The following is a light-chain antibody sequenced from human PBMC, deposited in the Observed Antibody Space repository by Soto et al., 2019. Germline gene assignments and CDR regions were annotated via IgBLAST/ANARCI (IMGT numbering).Light chain of an antibody. CDR3: CSYAGIRV. CDR1: SSDVGSYNL. Sequence: QSARTQPASVSGSAGQSITISCTGTSSDVGSYNLVSWYQQYSGKAPKLLIYEVNKRPSGVSNRFSGSKSGNTASLTISGLQAEDEADYYCCSYAGIRVFGTGAKVTVL. V-gene: IGLV2-23*02. J-gene: IGLJ1*01. CDR2: EVN.